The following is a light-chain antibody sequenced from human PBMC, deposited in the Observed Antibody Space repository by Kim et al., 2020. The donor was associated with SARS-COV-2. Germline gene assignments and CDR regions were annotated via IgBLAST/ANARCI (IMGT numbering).Light chain of an antibody. V-gene: IGLV3-19*01. CDR3: NSRDSRGNHWV. CDR2: GKN. J-gene: IGLJ3*02. CDR1: SLRSYY. Sequence: SSELTQDSAVSVALGQTVRITCQGDSLRSYYASWYQQKPGQAPVLVIYGKNNRPSGIPDRFSGSSSGNTASLTITGAQAEDEADYYCNSRDSRGNHWVFG.